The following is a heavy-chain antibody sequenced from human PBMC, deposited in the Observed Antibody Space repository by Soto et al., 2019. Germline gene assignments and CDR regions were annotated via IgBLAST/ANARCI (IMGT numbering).Heavy chain of an antibody. D-gene: IGHD5-18*01. V-gene: IGHV3-53*01. J-gene: IGHJ3*02. Sequence: EVQLVESGGGLIQPGGSLRLICAASGLSVTANYMTWVRQAPGKGLEWLSIIYRGGGTYYADSLKGRSIISRDGSRNMVFLQMNSVTAEDAGVYYCVRRDDSETFDIWGRGTAVNVSS. CDR3: VRRDDSETFDI. CDR1: GLSVTANY. CDR2: IYRGGGT.